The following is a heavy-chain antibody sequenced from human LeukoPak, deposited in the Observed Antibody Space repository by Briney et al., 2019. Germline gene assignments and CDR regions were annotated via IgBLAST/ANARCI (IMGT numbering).Heavy chain of an antibody. CDR1: GGSFSGYY. D-gene: IGHD1-7*01. CDR2: INHSGST. CDR3: ARVGYNWNYVAWFDS. Sequence: SETLSLTCAVYGGSFSGYYWSWIRQPPGKGLEWIGEINHSGSTNYNPSLKSRVTISVGTSKNQFSLKLNSVTAADPAIYYCARVGYNWNYVAWFDSWGQGTMVTVSS. J-gene: IGHJ5*01. V-gene: IGHV4-34*01.